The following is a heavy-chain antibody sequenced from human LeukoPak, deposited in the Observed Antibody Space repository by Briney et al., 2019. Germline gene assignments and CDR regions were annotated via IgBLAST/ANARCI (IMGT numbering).Heavy chain of an antibody. CDR1: GFTVSSNY. D-gene: IGHD3-22*01. CDR3: ARGPDVKAYYYDSSGYYRGWFDP. CDR2: IYGGGST. V-gene: IGHV3-66*01. Sequence: GGSLRLSCAASGFTVSSNYMSWVRQAPGKGLEWVSVIYGGGSTYYADSVKGRFTISRDNSKNTLYLQMNSLRAEDTAVYYCARGPDVKAYYYDSSGYYRGWFDPWGQGTLVTVSS. J-gene: IGHJ5*02.